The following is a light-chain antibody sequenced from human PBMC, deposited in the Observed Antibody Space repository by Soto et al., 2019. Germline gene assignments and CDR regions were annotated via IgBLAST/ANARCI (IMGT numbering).Light chain of an antibody. CDR3: QQRSNWPPYT. J-gene: IGKJ2*01. CDR1: QSVSSY. CDR2: DAS. V-gene: IGKV3-11*01. Sequence: EIVLTQSPATLSLSPGERATLSCRASQSVSSYLAWYQQNPGQAPRLLIYDASNRATGIPARFSGSGSWTDFNLTISSLEPEDFAVYYCQQRSNWPPYTFGQGTKLEIK.